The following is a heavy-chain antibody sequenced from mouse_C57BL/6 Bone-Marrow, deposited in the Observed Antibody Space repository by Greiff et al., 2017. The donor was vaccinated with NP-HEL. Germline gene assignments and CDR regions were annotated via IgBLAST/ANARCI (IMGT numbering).Heavy chain of an antibody. D-gene: IGHD1-1*01. J-gene: IGHJ1*03. CDR2: ISYSGST. CDR1: GYSITSDY. V-gene: IGHV3-8*01. Sequence: ESGPGLAKPSQTLSLTCSVTGYSITSDYWNWIRKFPGNKLEYMGYISYSGSTYYNPSLKSRISITRDTSKNQYYLQLNSVSTEDTATYYCARYDYGSSYEDWYFDVWGTGTTVTVSS. CDR3: ARYDYGSSYEDWYFDV.